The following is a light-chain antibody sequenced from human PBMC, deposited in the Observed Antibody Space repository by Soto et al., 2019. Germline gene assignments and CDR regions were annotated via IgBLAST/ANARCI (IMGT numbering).Light chain of an antibody. CDR1: QSMATF. CDR2: DAS. J-gene: IGKJ1*01. CDR3: QQYDNLPWT. V-gene: IGKV1-33*01. Sequence: DKPMPKSRASLSASYGDRVPITSRASQSMATFLNLYQQKPGKAPKLLIYDASNLETGVPSRFSGSGSGTDFTFTISSLQPEDIATYYCQQYDNLPWTFCQVTNVDI.